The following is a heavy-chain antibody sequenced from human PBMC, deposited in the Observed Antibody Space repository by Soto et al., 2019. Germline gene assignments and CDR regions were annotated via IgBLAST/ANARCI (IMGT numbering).Heavy chain of an antibody. Sequence: QVQLVESGGGVVQPGRSLRLSCEASGLTFSIYGMHWVRQAPGKGLEWVAAISNDGSKKFYADSVRGRFSISRDNSRNTLYLQMNSLRTEDTAIYSCAKSFRSSGYYYFEDWGQGTLVTVSS. D-gene: IGHD3-22*01. CDR3: AKSFRSSGYYYFED. J-gene: IGHJ4*02. CDR2: ISNDGSKK. V-gene: IGHV3-30*18. CDR1: GLTFSIYG.